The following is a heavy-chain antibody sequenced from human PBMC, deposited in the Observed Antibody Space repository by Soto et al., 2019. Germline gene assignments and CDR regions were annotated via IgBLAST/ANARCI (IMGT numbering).Heavy chain of an antibody. CDR2: AHYSGST. V-gene: IGHV4-61*08. Sequence: PSETLSLTCTVSRDSVSTAADYWTWIRRPPGKGLEWIGYAHYSGSTSYNPSLKSRVTISVDTSKNQVSLNLTSVTAADTALYYCARGRDVYRAGFWGQGTLVTVSS. D-gene: IGHD4-4*01. J-gene: IGHJ4*02. CDR3: ARGRDVYRAGF. CDR1: RDSVSTAADY.